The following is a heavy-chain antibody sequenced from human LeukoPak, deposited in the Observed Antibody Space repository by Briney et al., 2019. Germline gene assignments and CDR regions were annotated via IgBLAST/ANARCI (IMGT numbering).Heavy chain of an antibody. Sequence: SETLSLTCTVSGGSISSYYWSWIRQPPGKGLEWIGYIYYSGSTNYNPSLKSRVTMSVDTSKNQFSLKLSSVTAADTAVYYCARALAARYYFDYWGQGTLVTVSS. CDR1: GGSISSYY. D-gene: IGHD6-13*01. CDR3: ARALAARYYFDY. J-gene: IGHJ4*02. CDR2: IYYSGST. V-gene: IGHV4-59*01.